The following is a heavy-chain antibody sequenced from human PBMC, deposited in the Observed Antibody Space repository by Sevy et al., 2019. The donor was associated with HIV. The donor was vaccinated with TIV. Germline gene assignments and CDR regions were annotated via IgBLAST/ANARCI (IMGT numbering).Heavy chain of an antibody. Sequence: ASVKVSCKASGGTFSSYAISWVRQAPGQGLEWMGGIIPIFGTANYAQKFRGRVTITADETKSTAYMELSSLGSEDTALYYCARSRIAAAGYYFDYWGQGTLVTVSS. CDR2: IIPIFGTA. V-gene: IGHV1-69*13. J-gene: IGHJ4*02. D-gene: IGHD6-13*01. CDR1: GGTFSSYA. CDR3: ARSRIAAAGYYFDY.